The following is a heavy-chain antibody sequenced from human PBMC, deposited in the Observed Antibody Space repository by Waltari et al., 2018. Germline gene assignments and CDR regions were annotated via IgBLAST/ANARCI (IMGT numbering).Heavy chain of an antibody. J-gene: IGHJ4*02. CDR1: GGTFSSYA. Sequence: QVQLVQSGAEVKKPGSSVKVSCKASGGTFSSYAISWVRQAPGQGLEWMGGISPIIGTANYAQKCQGRVTITADKSTSTAYMVLSSLRSEDTAVYYCARALYGDYYDGGYWGQGTLVTVSS. CDR2: ISPIIGTA. D-gene: IGHD4-17*01. V-gene: IGHV1-69*14. CDR3: ARALYGDYYDGGY.